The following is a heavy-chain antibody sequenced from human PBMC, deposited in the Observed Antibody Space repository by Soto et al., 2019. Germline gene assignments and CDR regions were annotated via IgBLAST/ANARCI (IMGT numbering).Heavy chain of an antibody. D-gene: IGHD6-13*01. CDR2: IYYSGST. CDR1: GGSISSYY. J-gene: IGHJ4*02. Sequence: SETLSLTCTVSGGSISSYYWSWIRQPPGKGLEWIGYIYYSGSTNYNPSLKSRVTISVDTSKNQFSLKLSSVTAADTAVYYCARENIGEHSYSSPYFDYWGQGTLVTVSS. V-gene: IGHV4-59*01. CDR3: ARENIGEHSYSSPYFDY.